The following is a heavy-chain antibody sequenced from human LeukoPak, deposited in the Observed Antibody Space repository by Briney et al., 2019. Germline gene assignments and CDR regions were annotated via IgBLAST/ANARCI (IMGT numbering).Heavy chain of an antibody. D-gene: IGHD5/OR15-5a*01. V-gene: IGHV6-1*01. CDR1: GDSVSSNSAA. CDR3: ARAYSVYDVDYFDY. CDR2: TYYRSKWYN. Sequence: SQTLSLTCAISGDSVSSNSAAWNWIRQSPSRGLEWLGRTYYRSKWYNVYAVSVKSRVPINPDTSRNQFSLHLKSVTPEDAAVYYCARAYSVYDVDYFDYWGQGTLVTVSS. J-gene: IGHJ4*02.